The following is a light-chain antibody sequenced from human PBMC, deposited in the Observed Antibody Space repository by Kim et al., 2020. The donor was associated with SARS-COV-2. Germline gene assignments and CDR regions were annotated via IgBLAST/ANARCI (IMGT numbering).Light chain of an antibody. J-gene: IGLJ1*01. CDR2: DVS. CDR1: SSDVGGYNY. Sequence: VTISCTGTSSDVGGYNYVSWYQQHPGKAPKLMIYDVSKRPSGVPDRFSGSKSGNTASLTISGLQAEDEADYYCCPYAGSYTFVYVFGTGTKVTVL. CDR3: CPYAGSYTFVYV. V-gene: IGLV2-11*01.